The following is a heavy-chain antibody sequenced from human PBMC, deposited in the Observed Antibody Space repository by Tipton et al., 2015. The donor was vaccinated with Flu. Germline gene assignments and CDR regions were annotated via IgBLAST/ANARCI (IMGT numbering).Heavy chain of an antibody. J-gene: IGHJ4*02. CDR1: GGSISSYY. Sequence: TLSLTCTVSGGSISSYYWSWIRQPAGKGLEWIGRIYTSGSTNYNPSLKSRVTMSVDTSKNQFSLKLSSVTAADTAVYYRAREGVMKGQGGIFDYWGQGTLVTVSS. CDR3: AREGVMKGQGGIFDY. D-gene: IGHD1-26*01. V-gene: IGHV4-4*07. CDR2: IYTSGST.